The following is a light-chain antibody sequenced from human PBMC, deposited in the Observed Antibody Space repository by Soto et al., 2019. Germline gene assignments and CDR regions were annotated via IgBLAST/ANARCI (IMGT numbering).Light chain of an antibody. J-gene: IGLJ1*01. CDR1: SSDVGGYNF. Sequence: SVLTQPASVSGSPGQSITISCTGTSSDVGGYNFVSWYQQHPGKAPKLMISEVRNRPSGVYNRFSGSNSGTAASLTISGLQAEDEADYYCSSYASSNPLDVYGTGPKATVL. V-gene: IGLV2-14*01. CDR2: EVR. CDR3: SSYASSNPLDV.